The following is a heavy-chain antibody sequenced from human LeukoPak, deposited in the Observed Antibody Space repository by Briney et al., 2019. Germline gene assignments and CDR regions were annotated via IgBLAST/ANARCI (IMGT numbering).Heavy chain of an antibody. J-gene: IGHJ2*01. CDR3: VRGASSIAALNPFWYFDL. D-gene: IGHD6-6*01. Sequence: ASVRVSCKASGYTFTSYYMHWVRQGPGQGLEWMGIINPSGGSTSYAQKFQGRVTMTRDTSTNTVYMELSSLRSEDAAVFYCVRGASSIAALNPFWYFDLWGRGTLVTVSS. CDR2: INPSGGST. CDR1: GYTFTSYY. V-gene: IGHV1-46*01.